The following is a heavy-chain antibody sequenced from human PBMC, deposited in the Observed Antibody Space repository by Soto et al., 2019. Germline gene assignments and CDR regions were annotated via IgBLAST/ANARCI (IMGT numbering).Heavy chain of an antibody. Sequence: QVQLVQSGAEVKKPGSSVKVSCKASGGTLSSYTFSWVRLAPGQGLQWMGRVVPNLGVTNYAKKFQGRFTVVVDTSTSTAYMELNSPRYEDTAVYYCARDKGYCSDTSCPDFDSWGQGTLVTVSS. CDR2: VVPNLGVT. J-gene: IGHJ4*02. V-gene: IGHV1-69*08. D-gene: IGHD2-15*01. CDR3: ARDKGYCSDTSCPDFDS. CDR1: GGTLSSYT.